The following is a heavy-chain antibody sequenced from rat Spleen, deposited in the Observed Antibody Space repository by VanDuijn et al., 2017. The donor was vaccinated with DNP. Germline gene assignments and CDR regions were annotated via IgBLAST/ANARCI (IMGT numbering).Heavy chain of an antibody. V-gene: IGHV5-27*01. CDR3: TTRTTPDY. Sequence: EVQLVESGGGLVQPGRSLKLSCAASGFTFSNYGMAWVRQAPKKGLEWVATISTSGGSTYYRDSVKGRFTISRDNAKSTLYLQMDSLRSEDTATYYCTTRTTPDYWGQGVMVTVSS. D-gene: IGHD1-4*01. CDR2: ISTSGGST. CDR1: GFTFSNYG. J-gene: IGHJ2*01.